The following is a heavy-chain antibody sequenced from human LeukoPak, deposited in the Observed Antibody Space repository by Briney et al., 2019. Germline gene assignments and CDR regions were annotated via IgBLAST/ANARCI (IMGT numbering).Heavy chain of an antibody. V-gene: IGHV3-23*01. Sequence: PGGSLRLSCAASGFTFGSYAMGWVRQAPGKGLEWVSVISGSGGSTSYADSMKGRFTISRDNSKNTLYLQMNSLRAEDTAVYYCAKSVGYSRYYYHTDVWGKGTTVTVSS. D-gene: IGHD6-13*01. CDR1: GFTFGSYA. J-gene: IGHJ6*03. CDR2: ISGSGGST. CDR3: AKSVGYSRYYYHTDV.